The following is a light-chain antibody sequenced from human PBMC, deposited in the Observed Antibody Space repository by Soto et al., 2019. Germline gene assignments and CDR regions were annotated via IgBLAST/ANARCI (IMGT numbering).Light chain of an antibody. CDR2: AAS. V-gene: IGKV1-39*01. CDR3: QLSYSTPRT. Sequence: DIQMTQSPSSQSASVGERVTVTCRARQSISSYLNWDQQKPGKAPKLLIYAASSLQSGVPSRFSGSGSGTDFTLTISSLQPEDFATYYCQLSYSTPRTFGQGTKVEIK. J-gene: IGKJ1*01. CDR1: QSISSY.